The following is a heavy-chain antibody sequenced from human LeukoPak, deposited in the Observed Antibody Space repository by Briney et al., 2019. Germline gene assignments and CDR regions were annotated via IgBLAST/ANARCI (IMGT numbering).Heavy chain of an antibody. Sequence: SETLSLTCTVSGGSISSYYWSWIRQPAGKGLGWIGRIYTSGSTNYNPSLKSRVTMSVDTSKNQFSLKLSSVTAADTAVYYCAASPSGGWFDPWGQGTLVTVSS. CDR3: AASPSGGWFDP. CDR1: GGSISSYY. V-gene: IGHV4-4*07. CDR2: IYTSGST. J-gene: IGHJ5*02. D-gene: IGHD1-26*01.